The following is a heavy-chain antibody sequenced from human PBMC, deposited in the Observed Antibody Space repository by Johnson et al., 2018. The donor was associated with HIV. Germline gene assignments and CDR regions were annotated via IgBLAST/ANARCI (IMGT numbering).Heavy chain of an antibody. V-gene: IGHV3-30*03. CDR2: ISYDGSIK. Sequence: QVQLVESGGGLVQPGGSLRLSCAASGFTFSSYDMHWVRQAPGKGLEWVAVISYDGSIKYYGDSVKGRFTISRDNSKNTLYLQMNSLRVEDTAVYYCARDALLRFLEWFIWGQGTMVTVSS. CDR1: GFTFSSYD. CDR3: ARDALLRFLEWFI. J-gene: IGHJ3*02. D-gene: IGHD3-3*01.